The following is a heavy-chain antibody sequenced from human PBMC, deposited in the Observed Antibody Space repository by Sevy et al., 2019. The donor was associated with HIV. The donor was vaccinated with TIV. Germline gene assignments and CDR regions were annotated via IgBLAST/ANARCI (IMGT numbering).Heavy chain of an antibody. Sequence: GGSLRLSCAASGFTFSSYSMNWVRQAPGKGLEWVSYISSSSSTIYYADSVKGRFTISRDNAKNSLYLQMNSLGDEDTAVYYCARERGTGLWERYSGSYYSTIYGMDVWGQGTTVTVSS. CDR2: ISSSSSTI. D-gene: IGHD1-26*01. J-gene: IGHJ6*01. V-gene: IGHV3-48*02. CDR3: ARERGTGLWERYSGSYYSTIYGMDV. CDR1: GFTFSSYS.